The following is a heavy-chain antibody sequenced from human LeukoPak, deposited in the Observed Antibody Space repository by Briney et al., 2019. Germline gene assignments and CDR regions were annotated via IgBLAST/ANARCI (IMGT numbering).Heavy chain of an antibody. J-gene: IGHJ4*02. CDR3: ARDLSGSSPGY. D-gene: IGHD6-6*01. Sequence: GGSPRLSCAASGFTFSSYAMSWVRQAPGKGLEWVSVIYSGGSTYYADSVKGRFTISRDNSKNTLYLQMNSLRAEDTAVYYCARDLSGSSPGYWGQGTLVTVSS. CDR2: IYSGGST. V-gene: IGHV3-53*01. CDR1: GFTFSSYA.